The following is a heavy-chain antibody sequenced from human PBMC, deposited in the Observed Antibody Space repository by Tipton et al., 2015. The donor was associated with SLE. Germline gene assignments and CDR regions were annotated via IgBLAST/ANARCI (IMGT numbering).Heavy chain of an antibody. CDR3: ARGLGDYYDSSGRRWFDP. J-gene: IGHJ5*02. CDR2: MNPNSGNT. Sequence: QVQLVQSGAEVKKPGASVKVSCKASGYTFTSYDINWTRQATGQGLEWMGWMNPNSGNTGYAQKFQGRVTMTRNTSISTAYMERSSLRSEDTAVYYCARGLGDYYDSSGRRWFDPWGQGTLVTVSS. V-gene: IGHV1-8*01. D-gene: IGHD3-22*01. CDR1: GYTFTSYD.